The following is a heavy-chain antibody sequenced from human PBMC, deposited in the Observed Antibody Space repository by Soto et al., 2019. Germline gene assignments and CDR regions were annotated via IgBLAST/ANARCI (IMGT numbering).Heavy chain of an antibody. D-gene: IGHD6-13*01. CDR1: GYTFTSYG. CDR2: ISAYNGNT. CDR3: ATDLVQQQVTGGPDA. Sequence: QVPLVQSGAEVEKPGASVKVSCKASGYTFTSYGISWVRQAPGQGLEWMGWISAYNGNTNYAQKVQGRISTTTDTSTSTAYMELRSLRSHDTAVYQRATDLVQQQVTGGPDAWGQGTLVTVPS. V-gene: IGHV1-18*01. J-gene: IGHJ5*02.